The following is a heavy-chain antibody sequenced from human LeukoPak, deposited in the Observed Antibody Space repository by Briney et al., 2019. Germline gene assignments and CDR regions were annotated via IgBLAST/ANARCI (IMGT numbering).Heavy chain of an antibody. Sequence: GASVKVSCKASGYTFTAYYMHWVRQAPGQGLEWVGWINPHTGGTNYAQKFQGRVTMTRDTSISTAYMELSRLRSDDTAVYYCARPYCSGGSCYSRPFDYWGQGTLVTVSS. CDR1: GYTFTAYY. V-gene: IGHV1-2*02. CDR2: INPHTGGT. CDR3: ARPYCSGGSCYSRPFDY. D-gene: IGHD2-15*01. J-gene: IGHJ4*02.